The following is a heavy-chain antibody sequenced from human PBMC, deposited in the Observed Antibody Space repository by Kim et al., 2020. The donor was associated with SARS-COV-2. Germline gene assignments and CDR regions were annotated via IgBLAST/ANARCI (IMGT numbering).Heavy chain of an antibody. CDR3: ARDYGGNSVGGFYYYYYGMDV. CDR2: INPSGGST. V-gene: IGHV1-46*01. Sequence: ASVKVSCKASGYTFTSYYMHWVRQAPGQGLEWMGMINPSGGSTSYAQKFQGRVTMTRDTSTSTVYMELSSLKSEDTAVYYCARDYGGNSVGGFYYYYYGMDVWGQGTTVTVSS. CDR1: GYTFTSYY. D-gene: IGHD3-10*01. J-gene: IGHJ6*02.